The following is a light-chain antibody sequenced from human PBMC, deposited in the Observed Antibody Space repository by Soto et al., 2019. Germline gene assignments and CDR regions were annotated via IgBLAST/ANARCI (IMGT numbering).Light chain of an antibody. CDR3: QQFNSFPFT. CDR2: DAS. CDR1: QGISSA. Sequence: AIPLTQSPPSLSASVGDRVTITCRASQGISSAVAWYQQKPGKGPNLLIYDASGLQSGIPSRFFGSGSGTDFALPISSLQPEDFATYYCQQFNSFPFTFGQGTKLEI. V-gene: IGKV1-13*02. J-gene: IGKJ2*01.